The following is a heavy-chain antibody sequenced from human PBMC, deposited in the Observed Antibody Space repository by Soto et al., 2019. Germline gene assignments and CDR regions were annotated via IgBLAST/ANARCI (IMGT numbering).Heavy chain of an antibody. J-gene: IGHJ4*02. V-gene: IGHV3-23*01. D-gene: IGHD3-9*01. Sequence: GESLKISCAASGFTFNNYAMSWVRQAPGKGLEWVSAISGGGASTNYADSVKGRVTISRDNSKNTLYLQMNSLRAEDTAVYYCAKKDPIRTFDYWGQGTLVTVSS. CDR2: ISGGGAST. CDR3: AKKDPIRTFDY. CDR1: GFTFNNYA.